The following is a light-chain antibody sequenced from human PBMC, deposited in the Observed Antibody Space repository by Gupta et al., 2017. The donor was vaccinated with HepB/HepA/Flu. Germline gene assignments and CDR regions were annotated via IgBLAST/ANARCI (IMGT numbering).Light chain of an antibody. V-gene: IGKV3-20*01. CDR2: DAS. Sequence: EIVLTQSPGTLSLSPGERATLSCRASQSVSDDYVAWYQQKPGQTPRILIYDASGRATGIPDRFSGSGSGTDFTLTISRLEPEDFAVYYCQQYGSSPPVITFGQGTRLEI. CDR3: QQYGSSPPVIT. CDR1: QSVSDDY. J-gene: IGKJ5*01.